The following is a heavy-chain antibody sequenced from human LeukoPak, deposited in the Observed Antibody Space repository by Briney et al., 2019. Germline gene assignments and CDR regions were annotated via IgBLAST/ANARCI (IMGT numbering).Heavy chain of an antibody. CDR2: INYRGTT. J-gene: IGHJ4*02. V-gene: IGHV4-39*07. D-gene: IGHD1-26*01. Sequence: SDTLSLTCTLSGGPNSRGDYYCGWIPQPPAMGPEGHGNINYRGTTYYNPSLQSRVAISVDTSKNQFSLQLTSVTATDTAVYYCARVSRDSGNYYTFLDYWGQGTLVTVSS. CDR1: GGPNSRGDYY. CDR3: ARVSRDSGNYYTFLDY.